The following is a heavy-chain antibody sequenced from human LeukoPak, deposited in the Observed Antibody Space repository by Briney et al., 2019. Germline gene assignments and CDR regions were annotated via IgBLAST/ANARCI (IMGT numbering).Heavy chain of an antibody. CDR2: ISSSGSTI. D-gene: IGHD5-18*01. Sequence: PGGSLRLSCAASGFTFSDYYMSWIRQAPGKGLEWVSYISSSGSTIYYADSVKGRFTISRDNAKNSLYLQMNSLRAEDTAVYYCASSGTAMVLDAFDIWGQGTMVTVSS. V-gene: IGHV3-11*04. CDR3: ASSGTAMVLDAFDI. CDR1: GFTFSDYY. J-gene: IGHJ3*02.